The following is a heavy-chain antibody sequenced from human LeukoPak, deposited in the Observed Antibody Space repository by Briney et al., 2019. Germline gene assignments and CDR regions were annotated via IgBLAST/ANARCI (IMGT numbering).Heavy chain of an antibody. J-gene: IGHJ6*03. Sequence: SVKVSCKASGYTFTSYDINWVRQVTGQGLEWMGGIIPIFGTANYAQKFQGRVTITADKSTSTAYMELSSLRSEDTAVYYCAREGDGYNFQYYYYMDVWGKGTTVTVSS. V-gene: IGHV1-69*06. D-gene: IGHD5-24*01. CDR2: IIPIFGTA. CDR3: AREGDGYNFQYYYYMDV. CDR1: GYTFTSYD.